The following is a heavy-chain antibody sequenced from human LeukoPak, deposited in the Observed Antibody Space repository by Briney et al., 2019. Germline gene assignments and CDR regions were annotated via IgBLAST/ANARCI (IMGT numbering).Heavy chain of an antibody. CDR1: GYTFTSYG. CDR3: ARGEHVVAASYSFVWFDP. Sequence: ASVKVSCKASGYTFTSYGISWVRQAPGQGLEWMGWISAYNGNTNYAQKLQGRVTMTTDTSTSTAYMELRSLRSDDTAVYYCARGEHVVAASYSFVWFDPWGQGTLVTVSS. CDR2: ISAYNGNT. V-gene: IGHV1-18*01. D-gene: IGHD2-15*01. J-gene: IGHJ5*02.